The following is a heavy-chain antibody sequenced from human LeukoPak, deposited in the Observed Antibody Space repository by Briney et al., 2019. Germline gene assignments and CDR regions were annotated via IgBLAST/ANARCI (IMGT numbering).Heavy chain of an antibody. Sequence: ASVKVSCKPSGYTFTAYYMHWVPQAPGQGLEWMGWIDSKNGDTKYAQKFQSRLTITRDTSIGIAYIELRSLISDDTAIYYCASEDYCSGGHCSVQRVASWGQGTPVTVSS. D-gene: IGHD2-15*01. J-gene: IGHJ4*02. CDR2: IDSKNGDT. CDR1: GYTFTAYY. CDR3: ASEDYCSGGHCSVQRVAS. V-gene: IGHV1-2*02.